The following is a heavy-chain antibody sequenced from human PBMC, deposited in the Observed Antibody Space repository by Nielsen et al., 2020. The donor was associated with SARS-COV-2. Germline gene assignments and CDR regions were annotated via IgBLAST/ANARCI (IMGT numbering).Heavy chain of an antibody. V-gene: IGHV3-33*01. CDR2: IWYDGSNK. J-gene: IGHJ3*02. Sequence: GSLRLSCAASGFTFSSYGMHWVRQAPGKGLEWVAVIWYDGSNKYYADSVKGRFTISRDNSKNTLYLQMNSLRAEDTAVYYCARDTVDDAFDIWGQGTMVTVSS. CDR1: GFTFSSYG. CDR3: ARDTVDDAFDI.